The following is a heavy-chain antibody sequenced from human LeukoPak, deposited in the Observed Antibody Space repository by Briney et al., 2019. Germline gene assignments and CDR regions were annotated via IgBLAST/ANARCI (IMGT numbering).Heavy chain of an antibody. CDR3: ARGNVRGYSYGFDY. V-gene: IGHV3-23*01. CDR2: ISASGGST. J-gene: IGHJ4*02. Sequence: GASLRLSCAASGYIFSSYAMNWVRQAPGQGLEWVTRISASGGSTYYADSVKGRFTISRDNSKNTLYLQVNSLRAEDTAVYFCARGNVRGYSYGFDYWGQGTLVTVSS. D-gene: IGHD5-18*01. CDR1: GYIFSSYA.